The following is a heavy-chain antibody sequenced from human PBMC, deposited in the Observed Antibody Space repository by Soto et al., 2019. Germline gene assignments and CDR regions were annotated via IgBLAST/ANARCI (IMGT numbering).Heavy chain of an antibody. Sequence: QVQLVQSGAEVKKPGSSVKVSCKASGGTVTTHTIAWVRQAAGQGLEWMGGIIPVFGTSNYAQRFQGRVTITADKSTSTVYMELTSLRSEDTAVYFCARLHYYYGMDVWGQGTTVTVSS. CDR1: GGTVTTHT. CDR2: IIPVFGTS. V-gene: IGHV1-69*06. CDR3: ARLHYYYGMDV. J-gene: IGHJ6*02.